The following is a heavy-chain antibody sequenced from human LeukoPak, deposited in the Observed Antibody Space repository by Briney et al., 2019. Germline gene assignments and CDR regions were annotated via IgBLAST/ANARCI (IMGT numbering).Heavy chain of an antibody. CDR1: GYTFTGYY. Sequence: GASVKVSCKASGYTFTGYYMHWVRQAPGQGLEWMGRINPNSGGTNYAQKFQGRVTMTRDTSISTAYMELSRLRSDDTAVYYCARVLSSYGSGSYPDYWGQGTLVTVSS. V-gene: IGHV1-2*06. J-gene: IGHJ4*02. CDR3: ARVLSSYGSGSYPDY. D-gene: IGHD3-10*01. CDR2: INPNSGGT.